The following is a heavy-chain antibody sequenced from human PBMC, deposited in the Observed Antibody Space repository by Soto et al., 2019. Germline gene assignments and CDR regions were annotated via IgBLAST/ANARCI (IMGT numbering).Heavy chain of an antibody. CDR1: GFTLSRHT. Sequence: LRLSCAACGFTLSRHTMNWVRQAPGKGLEWVSFIGSRTSDIYYADSVKGRFTISRDNAKNSLYLDLTRLRAEDTAVYFCVRDYYDTSGYPNTFDMWGQGTMVT. V-gene: IGHV3-21*01. D-gene: IGHD3-22*01. CDR2: IGSRTSDI. CDR3: VRDYYDTSGYPNTFDM. J-gene: IGHJ3*02.